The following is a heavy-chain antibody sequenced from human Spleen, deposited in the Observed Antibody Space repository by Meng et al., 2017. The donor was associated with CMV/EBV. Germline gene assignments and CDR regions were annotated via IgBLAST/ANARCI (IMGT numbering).Heavy chain of an antibody. D-gene: IGHD2-2*01. CDR2: ISVGGST. Sequence: GESLKISCAASGFTFSSYAMAWVRQAPGKGLEWVSTISVGGSTYYADSVKGRFTISRDNSKNTLYLQMNSLRAEDTAVYYCTKGNGVVPAAIVDYFDYWGQGTLVTVSS. CDR1: GFTFSSYA. J-gene: IGHJ4*02. V-gene: IGHV3-23*01. CDR3: TKGNGVVPAAIVDYFDY.